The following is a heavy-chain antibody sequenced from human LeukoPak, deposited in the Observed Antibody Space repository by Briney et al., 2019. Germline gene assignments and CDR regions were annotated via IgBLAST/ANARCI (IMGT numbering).Heavy chain of an antibody. D-gene: IGHD3-22*01. CDR1: GFTFNSYA. J-gene: IGHJ4*02. Sequence: GGSLRLSCAASGFTFNSYAMSWLGQAPGKGLEGVSTISGGGSRTDYANAVNGRFTISRDNSKNTRYLQMNSLRAEDTAVYYCAKAHYYDSSGPFDYWGQGTLVTVSS. CDR2: ISGGGSRT. CDR3: AKAHYYDSSGPFDY. V-gene: IGHV3-23*01.